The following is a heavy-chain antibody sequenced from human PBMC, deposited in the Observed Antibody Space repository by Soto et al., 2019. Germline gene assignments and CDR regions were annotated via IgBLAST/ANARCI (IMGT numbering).Heavy chain of an antibody. Sequence: QVQLVESGGGVVQPGTSLRLSCAASGFSFRTYAMHWVRQAPGKGLEWVAVISHDGSNKYYGDSVKGRFTISRDNSKNTMYLQMVSLRAEDTAVYYCAKDRGGSNYYGMDVWGQGTTVTVSS. V-gene: IGHV3-30*18. J-gene: IGHJ6*02. D-gene: IGHD2-15*01. CDR2: ISHDGSNK. CDR3: AKDRGGSNYYGMDV. CDR1: GFSFRTYA.